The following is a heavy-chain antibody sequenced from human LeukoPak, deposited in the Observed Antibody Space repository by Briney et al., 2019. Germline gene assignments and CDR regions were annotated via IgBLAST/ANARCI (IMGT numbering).Heavy chain of an antibody. CDR2: INHSGST. CDR3: ASLPISGSYYVRGDY. D-gene: IGHD1-26*01. J-gene: IGHJ4*02. CDR1: GGSFSGYY. Sequence: SETLSLTCAVYGGSFSGYYWSWIRQPPGKGLEWIGEINHSGSTNYNPSLKSRVTISVDTSKNQFSLKLSSVTAADTAVYYCASLPISGSYYVRGDYWGQGTLVTVSS. V-gene: IGHV4-34*01.